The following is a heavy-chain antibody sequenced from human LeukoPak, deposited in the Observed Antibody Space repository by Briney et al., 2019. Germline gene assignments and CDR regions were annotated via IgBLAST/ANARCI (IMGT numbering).Heavy chain of an antibody. CDR1: GYTFTGYY. J-gene: IGHJ4*02. CDR3: AREEQQLVYTDY. Sequence: ASVKVSCKASGYTFTGYYMHWVRQAPGQGLEWMGWINPNSGGTNYAQKFQGRVTTTRDTSISTAYMELSRLRSDDTAVYYCAREEQQLVYTDYWGQGTLVTVSS. CDR2: INPNSGGT. D-gene: IGHD6-13*01. V-gene: IGHV1-2*02.